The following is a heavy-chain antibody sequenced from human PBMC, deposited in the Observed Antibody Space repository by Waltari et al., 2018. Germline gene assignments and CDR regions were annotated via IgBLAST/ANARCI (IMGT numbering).Heavy chain of an antibody. CDR3: ARTGLAVAGNDAFDI. V-gene: IGHV1-46*01. J-gene: IGHJ3*02. Sequence: QVQLVQSGAEVKKPGASVKVSCKASGYTFTSYYMHWVRQAPGQGLEWMGIINPSGGSTSYAQKFQGRVTMTRDTSTSTVYMELSSLRSEDTAVYYCARTGLAVAGNDAFDIWGQGTMVTVSS. CDR2: INPSGGST. D-gene: IGHD6-19*01. CDR1: GYTFTSYY.